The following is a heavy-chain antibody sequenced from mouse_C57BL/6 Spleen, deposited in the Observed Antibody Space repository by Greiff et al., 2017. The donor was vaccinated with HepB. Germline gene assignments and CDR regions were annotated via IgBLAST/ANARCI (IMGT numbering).Heavy chain of an antibody. CDR3: ARIYYGNYPLAMDY. J-gene: IGHJ4*01. CDR2: IDPSDSET. CDR1: GYTFTSYW. V-gene: IGHV1-52*01. D-gene: IGHD2-1*01. Sequence: VQLQQPGAELVRPGSSVKLSCKASGYTFTSYWMHWVKQRPIQGLEWIGNIDPSDSETHYNQKFKDKATLTVDKSSSTAYMQLSSLTSEDSAVYYCARIYYGNYPLAMDYWGQGTSVTVSS.